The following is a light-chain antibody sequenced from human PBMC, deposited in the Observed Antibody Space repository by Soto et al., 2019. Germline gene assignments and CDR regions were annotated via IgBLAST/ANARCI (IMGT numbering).Light chain of an antibody. Sequence: EIVMTQSPATLSVSPGERVTLSCRASQSVRSNLAWYQQKPGQAPRLLIYGASTRATGLPARFSGSGSGTDFTLTISSLQSEDFAVYYCQQYNTWPPITFG. CDR3: QQYNTWPPIT. V-gene: IGKV3-15*01. CDR1: QSVRSN. J-gene: IGKJ5*01. CDR2: GAS.